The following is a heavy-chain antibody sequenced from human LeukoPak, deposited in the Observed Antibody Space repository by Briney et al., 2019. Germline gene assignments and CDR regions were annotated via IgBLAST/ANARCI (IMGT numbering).Heavy chain of an antibody. CDR2: ISSSSSYI. J-gene: IGHJ4*02. CDR1: GFTFSSYS. V-gene: IGHV3-21*01. CDR3: AREGYCSGGSCPYYFDY. D-gene: IGHD2-15*01. Sequence: GGSLRLSCAASGFTFSSYSMNWVRQAPGKGLEWVSSISSSSSYIYYADSVKGRFTISRDNAKNSLYLQMNSLRAEDMAVYYCAREGYCSGGSCPYYFDYWGQGTLVTVSS.